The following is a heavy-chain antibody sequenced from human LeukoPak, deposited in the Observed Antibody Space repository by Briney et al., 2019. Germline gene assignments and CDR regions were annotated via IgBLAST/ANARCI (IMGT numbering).Heavy chain of an antibody. CDR3: ARKTTTGPTKAAFDI. D-gene: IGHD4-17*01. J-gene: IGHJ3*02. CDR2: IYYSGGI. V-gene: IGHV4-28*05. Sequence: SETLSLTCAVSGYSISTSNYWAWIRQPPGKGLAWIGHIYYSGGIYYNPSLKSRVTMSVDTSKNQFSLKLSSVTAVDTAVYHCARKTTTGPTKAAFDIWGQGTMLTVSS. CDR1: GYSISTSNY.